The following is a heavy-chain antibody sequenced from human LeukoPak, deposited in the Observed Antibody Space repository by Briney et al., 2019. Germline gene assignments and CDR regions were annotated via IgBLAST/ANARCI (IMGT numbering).Heavy chain of an antibody. V-gene: IGHV4-4*07. D-gene: IGHD3-3*01. J-gene: IGHJ6*02. Sequence: SETLSLTCTVSGGSISSYYCSWIRQPAGKGLEWIGRIYTSGSTNYNPSLKSRVTMSVDTSKNQFSLKLSSVTAADTAVYYCAGRVDDFWSGSYGMDVWGQGTTVTVSS. CDR3: AGRVDDFWSGSYGMDV. CDR1: GGSISSYY. CDR2: IYTSGST.